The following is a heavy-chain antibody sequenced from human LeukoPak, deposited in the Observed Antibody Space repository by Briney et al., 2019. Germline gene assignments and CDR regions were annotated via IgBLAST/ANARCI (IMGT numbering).Heavy chain of an antibody. CDR1: GFTFSSYS. V-gene: IGHV3-48*01. CDR3: ARALGYCSSTSCYGDFDY. D-gene: IGHD2-2*01. Sequence: GGSLRLSCAASGFTFSSYSMNWVRQAPGKGLEWVSYISTSSNTIYYADSAKGRFTISRDNAKNSLYLQMNSLRAEDTAVYYCARALGYCSSTSCYGDFDYWGQGTLVTVSS. J-gene: IGHJ4*02. CDR2: ISTSSNTI.